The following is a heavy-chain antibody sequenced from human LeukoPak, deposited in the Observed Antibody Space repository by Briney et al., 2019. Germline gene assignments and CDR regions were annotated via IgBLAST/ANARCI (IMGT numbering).Heavy chain of an antibody. V-gene: IGHV3-11*04. J-gene: IGHJ5*02. CDR2: ISGSGSTI. Sequence: GGSLRLSCAASGFKFSDHYMTWIRQAPGKGLEWVSFISGSGSTIHFADSVKGRFTISRDNAKNSLYLQMNSLRGEDTAVYYCARGRWFDPWGQGTLVTVSS. CDR3: ARGRWFDP. CDR1: GFKFSDHY.